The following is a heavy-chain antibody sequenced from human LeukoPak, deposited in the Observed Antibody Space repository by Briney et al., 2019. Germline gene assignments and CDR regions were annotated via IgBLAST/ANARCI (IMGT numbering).Heavy chain of an antibody. V-gene: IGHV4-59*08. J-gene: IGHJ5*02. CDR3: TTCAPNRYSFAP. CDR1: EGSISHDY. Sequence: SETLSLTCNISEGSISHDYWVWVRQPPGKGLEWIAYIDYSGYTDYNPSVKSRVTMSIDTSKGQFTLHLRSVSAADTAIYYCTTCAPNRYSFAPWGQGIQVTVSS. D-gene: IGHD2-21*01. CDR2: IDYSGYT.